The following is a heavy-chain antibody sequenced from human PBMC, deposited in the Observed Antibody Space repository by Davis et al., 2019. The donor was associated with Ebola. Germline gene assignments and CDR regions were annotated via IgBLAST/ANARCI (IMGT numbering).Heavy chain of an antibody. J-gene: IGHJ6*02. Sequence: ASVKVSCKASGYTFTSYYMHWVRQAPGQGLEWMGIINPSGGSTSYAQKFQGRVTMTRDTSTSTAYMELRSLRSDDTAVYYCARGYIVVVPAAILDYYYYGMDVWGQGTTVTVSS. CDR2: INPSGGST. V-gene: IGHV1-46*01. CDR3: ARGYIVVVPAAILDYYYYGMDV. CDR1: GYTFTSYY. D-gene: IGHD2-2*02.